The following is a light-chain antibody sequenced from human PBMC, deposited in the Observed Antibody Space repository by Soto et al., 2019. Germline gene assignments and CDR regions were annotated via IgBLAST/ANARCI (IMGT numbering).Light chain of an antibody. V-gene: IGKV2-30*01. CDR2: KVS. Sequence: GVKAPSPPSLPGTLGPPARNPFRAWQSLVKRDGNPLLNWLQQRPGQSPRRLIYKVSNRDSGVPDRFSGSGSGTEFTLTISRVEAEDVGVYYCVQGTHWPRAFGQGTKVEIK. CDR3: VQGTHWPRA. J-gene: IGKJ1*01. CDR1: QSLVKRDGNPL.